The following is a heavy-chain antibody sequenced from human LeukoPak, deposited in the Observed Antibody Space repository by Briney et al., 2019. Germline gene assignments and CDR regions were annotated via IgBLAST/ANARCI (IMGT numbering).Heavy chain of an antibody. CDR1: GGSISSSTYY. D-gene: IGHD3-9*01. J-gene: IGHJ4*02. V-gene: IGHV4-39*01. Sequence: PSETLSLTCTVSGGSISSSTYYWGWIRQPPGKVLEWIGTISYSGSTYFNPSLKSRVTISVDTSKNQFSLTLSSVTAADTALYYCARREGPYYNIFYWGQGTLVTVSS. CDR3: ARREGPYYNIFY. CDR2: ISYSGST.